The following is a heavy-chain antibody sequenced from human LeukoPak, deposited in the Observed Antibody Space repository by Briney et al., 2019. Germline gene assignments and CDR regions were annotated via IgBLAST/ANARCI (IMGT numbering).Heavy chain of an antibody. CDR3: ARVARCTSCCDVDY. V-gene: IGHV4-59*01. D-gene: IGHD2-2*01. CDR1: GGSLSPYY. CDR2: ISYSGST. J-gene: IGHJ4*02. Sequence: SQTLSLTCTVSGGSLSPYYWSWIRQSPGKGLAWIGYISYSGSTNSHPSLKSRVTISVDMSKPQFYLELSSVTAADTAVYYCARVARCTSCCDVDYWGQGTLVTVSS.